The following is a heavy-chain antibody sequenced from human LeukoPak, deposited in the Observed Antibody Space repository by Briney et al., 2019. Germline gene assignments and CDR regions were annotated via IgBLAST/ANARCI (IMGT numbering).Heavy chain of an antibody. CDR3: ATEKWGSMVRGVIFGHYFDY. Sequence: GASVKVSCKASGGTFSSYAISWVRQAPGQGLEWMGRIIPILGIANYAQKFQGRVTVTADKSTSTAYMELSSLRSEDTAVYYCATEKWGSMVRGVIFGHYFDYWGQGTLVTVSS. CDR2: IIPILGIA. D-gene: IGHD3-10*01. J-gene: IGHJ4*02. CDR1: GGTFSSYA. V-gene: IGHV1-69*04.